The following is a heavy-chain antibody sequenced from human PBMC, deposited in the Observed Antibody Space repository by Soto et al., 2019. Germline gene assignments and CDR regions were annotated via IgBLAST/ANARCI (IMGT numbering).Heavy chain of an antibody. D-gene: IGHD2-2*01. CDR1: GGSISSYY. CDR3: ARARGYCSSTSCYVAFDI. J-gene: IGHJ3*02. Sequence: SSETLSLTCTVSGGSISSYYWSWIRQPPGKGLEWIGYIYYSGSTNYNPSLKSRVTISVDTSKNQFSLKLSSVTAADTAVYYCARARGYCSSTSCYVAFDIWGQGTMVTVSS. V-gene: IGHV4-59*01. CDR2: IYYSGST.